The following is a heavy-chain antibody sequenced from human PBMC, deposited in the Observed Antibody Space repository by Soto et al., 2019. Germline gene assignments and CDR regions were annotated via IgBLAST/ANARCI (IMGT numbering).Heavy chain of an antibody. D-gene: IGHD1-1*01. CDR2: INPKTGVT. J-gene: IGHJ6*02. CDR1: GYIFIDSY. CDR3: AKIVTTSSIGEIYGLDV. Sequence: QVHLVQSATELKKPGASVTVSCKASGYIFIDSYIHWVRQAPGQGLEWLGWINPKTGVTFFAQTFEARLTMTIDTLISTAYIDLASLRSDDTAVYYRAKIVTTSSIGEIYGLDVWGLGTRIIVYS. V-gene: IGHV1-2*02.